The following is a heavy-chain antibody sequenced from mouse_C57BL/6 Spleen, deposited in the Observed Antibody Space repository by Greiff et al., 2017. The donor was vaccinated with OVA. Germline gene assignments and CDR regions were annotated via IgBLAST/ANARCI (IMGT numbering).Heavy chain of an antibody. J-gene: IGHJ3*01. D-gene: IGHD1-1*01. CDR2: ISDGGSYT. V-gene: IGHV5-4*01. CDR3: AREAVVERGLFAY. Sequence: EVKLVESGGGLVKPGGSLKLSCAASGFTFSSYAMSWVRQTPEKRLEWVATISDGGSYTYYPDNVKGRFTISRDNAKNNLYLQMSHLKSEDTAMYYCAREAVVERGLFAYWGQGTLVTVSA. CDR1: GFTFSSYA.